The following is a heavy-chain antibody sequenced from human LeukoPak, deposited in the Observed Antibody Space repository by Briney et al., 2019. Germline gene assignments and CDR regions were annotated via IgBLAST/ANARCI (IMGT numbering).Heavy chain of an antibody. D-gene: IGHD4-17*01. V-gene: IGHV4-34*01. CDR3: ARWGHYGPLGY. J-gene: IGHJ4*02. CDR1: GGSFSGYY. CDR2: INHSGST. Sequence: PSETLSLTCAVYGGSFSGYYWSWIRQPPGKGLEWIGEINHSGSTNYNPSLKSRVTISVDTSKNQFSLKLSSVTAAGTAVYYCARWGHYGPLGYWGQGTLVTVSS.